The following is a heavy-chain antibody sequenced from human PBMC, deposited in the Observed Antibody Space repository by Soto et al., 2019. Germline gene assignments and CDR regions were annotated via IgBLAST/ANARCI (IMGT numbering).Heavy chain of an antibody. V-gene: IGHV3-23*01. Sequence: EVQLLESGGDLVQPGGSLRLSCAASGFTFSSYAMSWVRQAPGKGLEWVSTIGGSAGNTFYADSVKGRFTLSRDSSKNTLYLQMNSLRAEDTALYYCAKGGRGVATMVDYWGQGTLVTVSP. CDR2: IGGSAGNT. CDR3: AKGGRGVATMVDY. J-gene: IGHJ4*02. D-gene: IGHD5-12*01. CDR1: GFTFSSYA.